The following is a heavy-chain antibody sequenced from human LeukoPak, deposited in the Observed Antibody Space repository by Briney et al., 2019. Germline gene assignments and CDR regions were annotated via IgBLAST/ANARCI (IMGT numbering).Heavy chain of an antibody. CDR1: GYTFTSYG. V-gene: IGHV1-18*01. Sequence: ASVKVSCKASGYTFTSYGISWVRQAPGQGLEWMGWISAYNGNTNYAQKLQGRVTMTTDTSTSTAYMELRSLRSEDTAVYHCAGSNYCSSTSCPRRTYYYYYMDVWGKGTTVTASS. D-gene: IGHD2-2*01. CDR2: ISAYNGNT. CDR3: AGSNYCSSTSCPRRTYYYYYMDV. J-gene: IGHJ6*03.